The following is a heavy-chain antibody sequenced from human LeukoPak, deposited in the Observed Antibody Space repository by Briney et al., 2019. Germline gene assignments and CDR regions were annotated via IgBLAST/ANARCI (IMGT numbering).Heavy chain of an antibody. CDR3: ARDIVVATKRAFDI. J-gene: IGHJ3*02. CDR1: GGSISSYY. D-gene: IGHD3-22*01. Sequence: SETLSLTCTVSGGSISSYYGSWIRQPPGKGLEWIGYIYYSGSTNYNPSLKSRVTISVDTPKNQFSLKLSSVTAADTAVYYCARDIVVATKRAFDIWGQGTMVTVSS. V-gene: IGHV4-59*01. CDR2: IYYSGST.